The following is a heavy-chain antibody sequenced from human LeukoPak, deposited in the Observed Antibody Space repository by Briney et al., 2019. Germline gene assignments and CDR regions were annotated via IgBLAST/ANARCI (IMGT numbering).Heavy chain of an antibody. V-gene: IGHV3-74*01. D-gene: IGHD1-26*01. J-gene: IGHJ4*02. CDR3: ARDLSYSGIDY. Sequence: PGGSLRLSCAASGFTFSYSWMHWVRQAPGKGLVWVSRIKSDGSITEYADSAKGRFTISRDSATNTLYWRMNGLRPEATAVYYFARDLSYSGIDYWGEGTRVTVSS. CDR1: GFTFSYSW. CDR2: IKSDGSIT.